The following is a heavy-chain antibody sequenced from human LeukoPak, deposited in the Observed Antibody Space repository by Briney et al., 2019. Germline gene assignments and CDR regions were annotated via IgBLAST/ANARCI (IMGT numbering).Heavy chain of an antibody. CDR1: GYSITELS. V-gene: IGHV1-24*01. CDR2: FDPGSGEI. D-gene: IGHD3-9*01. CDR3: ATGTHYDLLPF. J-gene: IGHJ4*02. Sequence: GASVKVSCKVSGYSITELSTHWVRQAPGRRLERMGGFDPGSGEIIYEQKFQDRVTMTEDTSTDTAYMELSSLRSEDTALYYCATGTHYDLLPFWGQGTLVTVSS.